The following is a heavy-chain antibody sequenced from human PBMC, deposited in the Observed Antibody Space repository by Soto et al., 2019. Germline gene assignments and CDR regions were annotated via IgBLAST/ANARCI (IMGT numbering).Heavy chain of an antibody. CDR2: IYHSGST. CDR1: GGSISSSNW. CDR3: ARVGLGYCSSTSSSYNWFDP. V-gene: IGHV4-4*02. Sequence: SETLSLTCAVSGGSISSSNWWSWVRQPPGKGLEWIGEIYHSGSTNYNPSLKSRVTISVDKSKNQFSLKLSSVTAADTAVYYCARVGLGYCSSTSSSYNWFDPWGQGTLVTVSS. D-gene: IGHD2-2*01. J-gene: IGHJ5*02.